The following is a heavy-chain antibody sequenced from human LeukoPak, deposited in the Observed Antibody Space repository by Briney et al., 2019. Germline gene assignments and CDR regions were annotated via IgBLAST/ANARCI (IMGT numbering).Heavy chain of an antibody. CDR2: ISSYNGNT. V-gene: IGHV1-18*01. CDR3: ARDRIYDSSGYPSPDAFDI. D-gene: IGHD3-22*01. Sequence: ASVKVSCKASGYTFTSYGISWVRQAPGQGLEWMGWISSYNGNTNYAQKLQGRVTMTTDTSTSTDYMELRSLRSDDTAVYYCARDRIYDSSGYPSPDAFDIWGQGKMVAVSS. CDR1: GYTFTSYG. J-gene: IGHJ3*02.